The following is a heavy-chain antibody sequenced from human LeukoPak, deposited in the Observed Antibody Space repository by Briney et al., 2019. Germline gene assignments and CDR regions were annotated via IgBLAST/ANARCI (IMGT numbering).Heavy chain of an antibody. J-gene: IGHJ3*02. CDR2: IYPGDSDT. D-gene: IGHD7-27*01. Sequence: GESLKISCKGSGYSFTSYWIGWVRQMPGKGLEWMGIIYPGDSDTRYSPSFQGQVTISADKSISTAYLQWSSLKASDTAMYYGERQNIGGAWGSPDDAFDIWGQGTMVTVSS. CDR3: ERQNIGGAWGSPDDAFDI. CDR1: GYSFTSYW. V-gene: IGHV5-51*01.